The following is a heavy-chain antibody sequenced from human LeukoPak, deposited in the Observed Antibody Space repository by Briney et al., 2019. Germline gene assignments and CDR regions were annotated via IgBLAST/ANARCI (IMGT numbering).Heavy chain of an antibody. V-gene: IGHV3-21*01. Sequence: GGSLRLSCKASGFTFSNYAMNWVRQAPGKGLEWVSSITSVSSYKYYADSVKGRFTISRDNAKNSLFLQMNSLRAEDTAIYYCARDPTADDYWGQGTLVTDSS. CDR2: ITSVSSYK. CDR3: ARDPTADDY. CDR1: GFTFSNYA. D-gene: IGHD2-2*01. J-gene: IGHJ4*02.